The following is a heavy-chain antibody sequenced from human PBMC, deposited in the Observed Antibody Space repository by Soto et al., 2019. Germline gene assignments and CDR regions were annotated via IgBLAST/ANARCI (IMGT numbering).Heavy chain of an antibody. J-gene: IGHJ4*02. CDR2: IGASGAGT. D-gene: IGHD1-26*01. Sequence: EVQLLESGGGLVQPGGSLRLSCAASGFTFSTYAMSWVRPAPGTGLDWVSAIGASGAGTYYADSVKGRFTISRDNSKNTLHLQMNNLRAEDTAVYYCALRKTGSFFDYWGQGTLVTVSS. CDR3: ALRKTGSFFDY. CDR1: GFTFSTYA. V-gene: IGHV3-23*01.